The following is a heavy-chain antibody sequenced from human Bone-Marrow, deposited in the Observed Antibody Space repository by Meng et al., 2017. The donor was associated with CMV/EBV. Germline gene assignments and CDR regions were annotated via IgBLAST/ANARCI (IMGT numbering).Heavy chain of an antibody. CDR1: TFSSYT. Sequence: TFSSYTISWVRQAPGQGLEWMGRIIPILGIANYAQKFQGRVTITADKSTSTAYMELSSLRSEDTAVYYCARDPRSWGSSSSGFLFDYWGQGTLVTVSS. CDR3: ARDPRSWGSSSSGFLFDY. V-gene: IGHV1-69*04. CDR2: IIPILGIA. D-gene: IGHD6-6*01. J-gene: IGHJ4*02.